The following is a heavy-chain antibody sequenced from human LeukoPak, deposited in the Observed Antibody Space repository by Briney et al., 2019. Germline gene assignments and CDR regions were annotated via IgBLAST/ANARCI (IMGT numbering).Heavy chain of an antibody. Sequence: ASVKVSCKASGGTFSSYAISWVRQAPGQGLEWMGWINTNTGNPTYAQGFTGRFVFSLDTSVSTAYLQISSLKAEDTAVYYCARLASSSIATPTLDYWGQGTLVTVSS. CDR3: ARLASSSIATPTLDY. J-gene: IGHJ4*02. CDR1: GGTFSSYA. D-gene: IGHD6-6*01. V-gene: IGHV7-4-1*02. CDR2: INTNTGNP.